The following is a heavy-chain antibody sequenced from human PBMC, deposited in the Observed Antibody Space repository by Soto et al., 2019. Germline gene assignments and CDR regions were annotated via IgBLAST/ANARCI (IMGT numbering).Heavy chain of an antibody. V-gene: IGHV5-10-1*01. CDR3: ERNEYCSGGTCFIGVASDN. CDR1: GYSFTSYW. Sequence: GESLKISCEASGYSFTSYWVNWVRQMPGKGLEWMGRIDPSDSYTSYSPSFQGHVTISVDKSISTAYLQWSSLKASDTAIYYCERNEYCSGGTCFIGVASDNWGQGTLVTVSS. J-gene: IGHJ4*02. CDR2: IDPSDSYT. D-gene: IGHD2-15*01.